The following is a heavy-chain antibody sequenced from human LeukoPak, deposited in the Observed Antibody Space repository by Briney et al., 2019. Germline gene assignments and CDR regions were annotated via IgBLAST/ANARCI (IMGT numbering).Heavy chain of an antibody. CDR3: ARGPPVLRFLEWLSPPFYYGMDV. D-gene: IGHD3-3*01. CDR1: GGSVSSGSYY. V-gene: IGHV4-61*01. Sequence: SETLSLTCTVSGGSVSSGSYYWSWIRQPPGKGREWIGYIYYSGSTNYNPSLKSRVTISVDTSKNQFSLKLSSVTAADTAVYYCARGPPVLRFLEWLSPPFYYGMDVWGQGTTVTVSS. CDR2: IYYSGST. J-gene: IGHJ6*02.